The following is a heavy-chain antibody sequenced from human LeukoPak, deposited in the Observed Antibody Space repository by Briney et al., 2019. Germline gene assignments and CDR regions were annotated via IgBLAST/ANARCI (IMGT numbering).Heavy chain of an antibody. Sequence: GGSLRLSCTASGFTFSSYAMSWVRQAPGKGLEWVSSISGRAGTTYYADSVKGRFTISRDNSNNTLFLQLNSLRAEETAVYYCTKGGPYSTSPDFDYWGQGTLVTVSS. CDR2: ISGRAGTT. CDR1: GFTFSSYA. J-gene: IGHJ4*02. V-gene: IGHV3-23*01. D-gene: IGHD6-6*01. CDR3: TKGGPYSTSPDFDY.